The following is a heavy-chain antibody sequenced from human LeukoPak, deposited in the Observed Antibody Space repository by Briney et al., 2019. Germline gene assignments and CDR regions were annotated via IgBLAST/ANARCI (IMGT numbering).Heavy chain of an antibody. D-gene: IGHD4-17*01. V-gene: IGHV1-18*01. J-gene: IGHJ1*01. CDR3: ARHDYGDFLSAEFFQY. Sequence: GASVKVSCKASGYTLTSFSWVRQAPGQGLEWMGWTSANNGNSNYAQKFQDRLTLTTDTSTSTAYMELRSLRSDDTAMYYCARHDYGDFLSAEFFQYWGQGTLVTVSS. CDR1: GYTLTS. CDR2: TSANNGNS.